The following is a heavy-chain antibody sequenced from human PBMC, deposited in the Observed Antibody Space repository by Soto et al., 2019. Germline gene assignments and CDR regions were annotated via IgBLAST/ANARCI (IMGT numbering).Heavy chain of an antibody. V-gene: IGHV3-30*18. CDR2: ISYDGSNK. D-gene: IGHD3-22*01. J-gene: IGHJ3*02. CDR3: AKDAGYYYDSSGYYSDAFDI. Sequence: AGGSLRLSCAASGFTFSSYGMHWVRQAPGKGLEWVAVISYDGSNKYYADSVKGRFTISRDNSKNTLYLQMNSLRAEDTAVYYCAKDAGYYYDSSGYYSDAFDIWGQGTMVTVSS. CDR1: GFTFSSYG.